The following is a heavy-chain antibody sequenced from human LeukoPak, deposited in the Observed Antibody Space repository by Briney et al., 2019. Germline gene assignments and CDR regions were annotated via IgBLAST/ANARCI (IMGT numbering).Heavy chain of an antibody. J-gene: IGHJ4*02. CDR1: GFIFSHYG. Sequence: PGGSLRRSCAAPGFIFSHYGMHWVRQARGKGLEWAAVIWHDGSSKYYADSVKGRFTISRDNSENTVYLQMNSLRAEDTAVYYCAKDAQRGFDYSNSLEYWGQGDLVTVSS. CDR2: IWHDGSSK. D-gene: IGHD4-11*01. V-gene: IGHV3-33*06. CDR3: AKDAQRGFDYSNSLEY.